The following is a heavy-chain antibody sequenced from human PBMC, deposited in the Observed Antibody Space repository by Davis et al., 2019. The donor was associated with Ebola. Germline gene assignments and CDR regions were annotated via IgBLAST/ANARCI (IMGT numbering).Heavy chain of an antibody. D-gene: IGHD5-18*01. CDR3: AKGERVSVNVDTAMANAY. Sequence: GESLKISCAASGFTFSSYGMHWVRQAPGKGLEWVAVISYDGSNKYYADSVKGRFTISRDNSKNTLYLQMNSLRAEDTAVYYCAKGERVSVNVDTAMANAYWGQGTLVTVSS. V-gene: IGHV3-30*18. J-gene: IGHJ4*02. CDR1: GFTFSSYG. CDR2: ISYDGSNK.